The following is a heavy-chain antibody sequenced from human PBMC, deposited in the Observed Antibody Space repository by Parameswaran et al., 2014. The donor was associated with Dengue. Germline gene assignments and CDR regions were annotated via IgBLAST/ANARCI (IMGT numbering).Heavy chain of an antibody. J-gene: IGHJ4*02. CDR3: ARSRRVYYFDY. Sequence: VRQAPGKGLEWVAVISFDGSNKYYADSVKGRFTISRDNSKNTLYLQMNSLRAEDTAVYYCARSRRVYYFDYWGQGTLVTVSS. CDR2: ISFDGSNK. V-gene: IGHV3-30-3*01.